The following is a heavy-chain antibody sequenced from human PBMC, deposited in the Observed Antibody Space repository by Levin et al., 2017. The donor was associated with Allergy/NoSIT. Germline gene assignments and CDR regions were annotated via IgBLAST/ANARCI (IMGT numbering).Heavy chain of an antibody. CDR3: ANYGSGSSIDY. V-gene: IGHV3-30*18. CDR2: ISYDGSNK. CDR1: GFTFSSYG. J-gene: IGHJ4*02. Sequence: GGSLRLSCAASGFTFSSYGMHWVRQAPGKGLEWVAVISYDGSNKYYADSVKGRFTISRDNSKNTLYLQMNSLRAEDTAVYYCANYGSGSSIDYWGQGTLVTVSS. D-gene: IGHD3-10*01.